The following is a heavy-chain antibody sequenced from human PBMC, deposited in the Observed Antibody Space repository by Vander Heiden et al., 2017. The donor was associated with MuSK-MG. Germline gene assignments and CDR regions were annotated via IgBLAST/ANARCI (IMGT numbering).Heavy chain of an antibody. D-gene: IGHD4-17*01. CDR2: IYPGDSDT. V-gene: IGHV5-51*03. Sequence: EVQLVQSGAAVNKPGASLTISCRGSGYSFTSYWNGWVRQMPGKGLAWMATIYPGDSDTRYSPSCQGQVTISADKSISTAYLQWSSLKASDTAMYYCATSLTTVITMFDYWGQGTLVTVSS. J-gene: IGHJ4*02. CDR3: ATSLTTVITMFDY. CDR1: GYSFTSYW.